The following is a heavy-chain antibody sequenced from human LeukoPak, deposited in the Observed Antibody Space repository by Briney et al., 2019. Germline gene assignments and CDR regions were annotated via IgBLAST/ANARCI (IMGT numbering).Heavy chain of an antibody. D-gene: IGHD2-15*01. CDR2: ISAYNGNT. CDR1: GYTFTSYG. Sequence: ASVKVSCKASGYTFTSYGISWVRQAPGQGLEWMVWISAYNGNTNYAQKLQGRVTMTTDTSTSTAYMELRSLRSDDTAVYYCARAFVVVVAATGGPLDYWGQGTLVTVSS. CDR3: ARAFVVVVAATGGPLDY. V-gene: IGHV1-18*04. J-gene: IGHJ4*02.